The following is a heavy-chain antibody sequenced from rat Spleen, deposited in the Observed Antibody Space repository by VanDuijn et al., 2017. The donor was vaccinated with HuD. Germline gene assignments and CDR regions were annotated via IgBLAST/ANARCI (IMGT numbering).Heavy chain of an antibody. J-gene: IGHJ2*01. V-gene: IGHV5-25*01. CDR3: ARGFTVAVF. CDR1: GFTFSYYY. Sequence: EVQLVASGGGLVQPGGSLKLSCTTSGFTFSYYYMAWVRQAPTKGLEWVASISTGGGNTYYRDSVKGRFTISRDNAKSTLYLQMDSLRSEDTATYYCARGFTVAVFWGQGVMVTVSA. D-gene: IGHD1-2*01. CDR2: ISTGGGNT.